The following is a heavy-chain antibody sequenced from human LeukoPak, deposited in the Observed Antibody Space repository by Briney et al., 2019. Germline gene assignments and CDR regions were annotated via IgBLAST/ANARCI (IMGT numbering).Heavy chain of an antibody. V-gene: IGHV4-34*01. CDR3: ARGSLAAAGTSNVYYYYYGMDV. CDR2: INHSGST. CDR1: GGSFSGYY. Sequence: PSETLSLTCAVYGGSFSGYYWSWIRQPPGKGLEWIGEINHSGSTNYNPSLKSRVTISVDTSKNQFSLKLSSVTAADPAVYYCARGSLAAAGTSNVYYYYYGMDVWGQGTTVTVSS. J-gene: IGHJ6*02. D-gene: IGHD6-13*01.